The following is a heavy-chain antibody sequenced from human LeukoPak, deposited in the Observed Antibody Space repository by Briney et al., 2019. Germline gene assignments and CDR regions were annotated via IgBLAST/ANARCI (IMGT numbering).Heavy chain of an antibody. Sequence: SGGSLRLSCAASGFTVSSNYMSWVRQAPGRRLEWVSVIYSGGSTYYADSVKGRFTISRDNSKNTLFLQMNSLRAGDTAVYYCARGTVTMVDYWGQGTLVTVSS. D-gene: IGHD3-10*01. CDR3: ARGTVTMVDY. CDR2: IYSGGST. J-gene: IGHJ4*02. V-gene: IGHV3-66*01. CDR1: GFTVSSNY.